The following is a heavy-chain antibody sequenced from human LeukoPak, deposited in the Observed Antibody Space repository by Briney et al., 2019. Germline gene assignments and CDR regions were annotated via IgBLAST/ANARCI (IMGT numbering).Heavy chain of an antibody. V-gene: IGHV1-2*02. CDR3: ARDNGDYWFDY. D-gene: IGHD4-17*01. CDR2: INPNSGGT. J-gene: IGHJ4*02. Sequence: ASVKVSCKASGYTFNGYYMHWVRQAPGQGLEWMGWINPNSGGTNYAQKFQGRVTMTRDTSISTAYMELTRLRSDGTAVYYCARDNGDYWFDYWGQGTLVTVSS. CDR1: GYTFNGYY.